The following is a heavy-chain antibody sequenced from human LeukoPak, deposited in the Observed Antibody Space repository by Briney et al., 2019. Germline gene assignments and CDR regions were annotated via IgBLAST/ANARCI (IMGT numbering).Heavy chain of an antibody. D-gene: IGHD3-22*01. CDR2: IRYDGSNK. J-gene: IGHJ3*02. CDR3: ANQLTYYYDSSGYYDADAFDI. Sequence: PGGSLRLSYAASGFTFSSYGMHWVRQAPGKGLEWVAFIRYDGSNKYYADSVKGRFTISRDNSKNTLYLQMNSLRAEDTAVYYCANQLTYYYDSSGYYDADAFDIWGQGTMVTVSS. V-gene: IGHV3-30*02. CDR1: GFTFSSYG.